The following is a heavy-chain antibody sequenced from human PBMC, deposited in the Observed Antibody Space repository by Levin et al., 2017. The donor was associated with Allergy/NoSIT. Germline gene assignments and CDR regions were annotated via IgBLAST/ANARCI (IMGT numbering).Heavy chain of an antibody. CDR1: GFTFSSYE. D-gene: IGHD3-3*01. J-gene: IGHJ4*02. Sequence: PGESLKISCAASGFTFSSYEMNWVRQAPGKGLEWVSYISSSGSTIYYADSVKGRFTISRDNAKNSLYLQMNSPRAEDTAVYYCARQLGNFWSGYKYFDYWGQGTMVTVSS. CDR2: ISSSGSTI. CDR3: ARQLGNFWSGYKYFDY. V-gene: IGHV3-48*03.